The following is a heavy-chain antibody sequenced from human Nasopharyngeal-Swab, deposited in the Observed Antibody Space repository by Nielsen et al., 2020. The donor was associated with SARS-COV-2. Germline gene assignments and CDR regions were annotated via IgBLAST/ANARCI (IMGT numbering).Heavy chain of an antibody. CDR1: GYSFTSYW. D-gene: IGHD3-10*01. Sequence: GESLKISCKGSGYSFTSYWIAWVRQMPGKGLEWMGIIYPRDSDTRYSPSFQGQVTISTDKSINTAYLQWSSLKASDTPMYYCVRPEGVATSFKYYFQYGMDVWGQGTMVTVPS. CDR2: IYPRDSDT. CDR3: VRPEGVATSFKYYFQYGMDV. J-gene: IGHJ6*02. V-gene: IGHV5-51*01.